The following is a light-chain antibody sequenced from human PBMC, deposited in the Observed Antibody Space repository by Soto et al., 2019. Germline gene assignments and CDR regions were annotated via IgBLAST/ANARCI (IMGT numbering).Light chain of an antibody. CDR2: AAS. CDR3: QEANSFPLT. J-gene: IGKJ4*01. CDR1: QDILSW. Sequence: DIQMTQSPSSVSASVGDRVTITCRASQDILSWLAWYQQKPGEAPRLLIYAASTLQSGVPSRFSGSGSGTDFTLTISSLQAEDFATYYCQEANSFPLTFGGGTKLEIK. V-gene: IGKV1-12*01.